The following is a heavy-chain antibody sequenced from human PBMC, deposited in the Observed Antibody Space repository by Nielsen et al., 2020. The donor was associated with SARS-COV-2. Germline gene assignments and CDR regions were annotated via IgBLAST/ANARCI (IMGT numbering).Heavy chain of an antibody. Sequence: SETLSLTCTVSGVSFSSDGHFWSWIRQHPGKGLEWIGNIYSSGGTNYNPSLESRLTISLDTSKSHFSLRLTSVTAADTAVYYCAREKGYYDSLFYYGLDVWGQGTTVTVSS. CDR2: IYSSGGT. J-gene: IGHJ6*02. CDR3: AREKGYYDSLFYYGLDV. V-gene: IGHV4-31*03. CDR1: GVSFSSDGHF. D-gene: IGHD3-22*01.